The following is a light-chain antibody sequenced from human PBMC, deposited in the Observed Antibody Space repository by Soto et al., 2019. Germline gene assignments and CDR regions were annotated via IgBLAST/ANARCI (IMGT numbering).Light chain of an antibody. CDR3: KQYGSSPPYT. Sequence: EIVLTQSPGTLSLSPGERATLSCRASQSVSSSYLAWYQQKPGQAPRLLIYGASSRATGIPDRFSGSGSGTDFTLTISRLETEDFAGYYCKQYGSSPPYTLGQGTKLEIK. J-gene: IGKJ2*01. CDR2: GAS. CDR1: QSVSSSY. V-gene: IGKV3-20*01.